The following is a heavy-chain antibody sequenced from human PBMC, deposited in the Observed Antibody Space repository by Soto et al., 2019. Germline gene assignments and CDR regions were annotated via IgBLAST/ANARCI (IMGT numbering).Heavy chain of an antibody. J-gene: IGHJ4*02. CDR3: ERLCHHGH. CDR2: VIPIIGTA. Sequence: QVQLVQSGAEVKKPGSSVKVSCTASGGSLRNSVISWVRQAPAQRLEWMGGVIPIIGTANYAQKFQGRVTMTADEATSTAYMDLISLSPDATAVYYGERLCHHGHWGPGTLVIVSS. CDR1: GGSLRNSV. V-gene: IGHV1-69*01.